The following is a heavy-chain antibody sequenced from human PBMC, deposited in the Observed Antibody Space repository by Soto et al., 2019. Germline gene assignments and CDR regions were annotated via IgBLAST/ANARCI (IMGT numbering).Heavy chain of an antibody. D-gene: IGHD2-15*01. CDR2: MNPNTANT. J-gene: IGHJ4*02. V-gene: IGHV1-8*02. CDR1: GYTFISYD. CDR3: ARWGQNAAAGPKFDY. Sequence: GASVKVSCKASGYTFISYDINWVRQAPGQGLAWIGWMNPNTANTGFAKKFQGRVTMTRDIPASTAYVELSGLRSEDTAVYYCARWGQNAAAGPKFDYWGQGTLVTVSS.